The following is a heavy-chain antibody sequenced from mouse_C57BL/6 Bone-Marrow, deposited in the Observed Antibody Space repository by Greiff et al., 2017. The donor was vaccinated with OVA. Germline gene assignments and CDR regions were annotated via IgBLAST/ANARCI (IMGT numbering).Heavy chain of an antibody. CDR2: ISNGGGST. CDR3: ARRGTTVVATPYYYAMDY. J-gene: IGHJ4*01. D-gene: IGHD1-1*01. CDR1: GFTFSDYY. V-gene: IGHV5-12*01. Sequence: EVMLVESGGGLVKPGGSLKLSCAASGFTFSDYYMYWVRQTPEKRLEWVAYISNGGGSTYYPDTVKGRFTISRDNAKNTLYLQMSRLKSEDTAMYYCARRGTTVVATPYYYAMDYWGQGTSVTVSS.